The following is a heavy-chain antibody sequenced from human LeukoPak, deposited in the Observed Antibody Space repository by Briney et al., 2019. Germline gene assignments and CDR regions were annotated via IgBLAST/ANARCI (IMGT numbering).Heavy chain of an antibody. CDR2: IYSGGST. CDR3: ARTDSGSYLVFDY. J-gene: IGHJ4*02. D-gene: IGHD1-26*01. CDR1: GLTFSRYA. Sequence: GGSLRLSCAVSGLTFSRYAMSWVRQAPGKGLEWVSVIYSGGSTYYADSVKGRFTISRDNSKNTLFLQMNSLRAEDTAVYYCARTDSGSYLVFDYWGQGTLVTVSS. V-gene: IGHV3-66*01.